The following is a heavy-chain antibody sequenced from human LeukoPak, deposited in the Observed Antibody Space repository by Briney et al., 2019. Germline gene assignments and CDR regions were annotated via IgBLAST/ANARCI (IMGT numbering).Heavy chain of an antibody. J-gene: IGHJ4*02. CDR2: LNGGGDTT. CDR3: TKGRTTTVRFLIDF. CDR1: GFTFSSYG. Sequence: GGSLRLSCVASGFTFSSYGMSWVRQAPGRGLEWVSSLNGGGDTTYYADSVKGRFTISRDNSNNTLFLQMTSLRAEDTAIYYCTKGRTTTVRFLIDFWGQGTLVTVSS. D-gene: IGHD4-17*01. V-gene: IGHV3-23*01.